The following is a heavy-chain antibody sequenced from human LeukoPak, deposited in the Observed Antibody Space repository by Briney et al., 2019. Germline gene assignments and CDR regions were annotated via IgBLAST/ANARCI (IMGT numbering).Heavy chain of an antibody. Sequence: GESLKISCKGSGYSFTNYWIGWVRQMPGKGLEWMGIISPDGSDTRYSPSFQGQVTISADKSITTAYLQWSSLKASHTPMYYCARLTSSWSFDYWGQGSLVTVSS. J-gene: IGHJ4*02. D-gene: IGHD6-13*01. V-gene: IGHV5-51*01. CDR3: ARLTSSWSFDY. CDR2: ISPDGSDT. CDR1: GYSFTNYW.